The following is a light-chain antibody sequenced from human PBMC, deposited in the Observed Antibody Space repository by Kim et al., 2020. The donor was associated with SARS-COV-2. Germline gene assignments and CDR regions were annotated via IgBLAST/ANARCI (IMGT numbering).Light chain of an antibody. CDR1: SSDVGRYDR. CDR3: SSYTSSATYA. Sequence: GQSVTISCTGTSSDVGRYDRVSWYQQPPGTVPKLMIYEVSNRPSGVPDRFSGSKSGSTASLTISGLQAEDEADYYCSSYTSSATYAFGTGTKVTVL. V-gene: IGLV2-18*02. J-gene: IGLJ1*01. CDR2: EVS.